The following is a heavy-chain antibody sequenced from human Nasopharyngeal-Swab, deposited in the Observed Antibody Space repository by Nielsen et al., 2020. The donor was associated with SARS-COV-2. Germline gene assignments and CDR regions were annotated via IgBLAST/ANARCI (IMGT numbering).Heavy chain of an antibody. CDR1: GGTFSSYA. Sequence: SVKVSCKASGGTFSSYAISWVRQAPGQGLEWMGGIIPIFGTANYAQKFQGRVTITADKSTNTAYVELSSLRSEDTAVYYCASQHIVVVTALHYYYYGMDVWGQGTTITVSS. J-gene: IGHJ6*02. CDR3: ASQHIVVVTALHYYYYGMDV. V-gene: IGHV1-69*06. D-gene: IGHD2-21*02. CDR2: IIPIFGTA.